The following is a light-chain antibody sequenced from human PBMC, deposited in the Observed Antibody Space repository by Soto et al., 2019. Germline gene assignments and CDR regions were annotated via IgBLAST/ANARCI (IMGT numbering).Light chain of an antibody. J-gene: IGKJ1*01. V-gene: IGKV3-15*01. Sequence: EIVMTQSPATLSVSPGERATLSCRASQSVGSNLAWYQLKPGQAPRLLIYGASTRATGIPDRFSGSGSGTGFTLTISSLQSEDFAIYFCQQYNNWPPDRTFGQGTKVEIK. CDR1: QSVGSN. CDR3: QQYNNWPPDRT. CDR2: GAS.